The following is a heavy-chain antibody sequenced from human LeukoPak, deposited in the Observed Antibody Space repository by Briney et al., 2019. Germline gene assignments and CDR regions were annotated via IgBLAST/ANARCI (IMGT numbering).Heavy chain of an antibody. Sequence: ASVKVSCKASGYTFTSYGISWVRQAPGQGLEWMGWISAYNGNTNYAQKLQGRVTMTTDTSTSTAYMELRSLRSDDTAVYYCARDSRLIMITFGGVIEFDPWGQGTLVTVSS. V-gene: IGHV1-18*01. D-gene: IGHD3-16*02. J-gene: IGHJ5*02. CDR1: GYTFTSYG. CDR3: ARDSRLIMITFGGVIEFDP. CDR2: ISAYNGNT.